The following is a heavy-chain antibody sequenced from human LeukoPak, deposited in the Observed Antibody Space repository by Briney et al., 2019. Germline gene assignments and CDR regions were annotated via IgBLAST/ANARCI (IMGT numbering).Heavy chain of an antibody. CDR1: GGTFSSYA. Sequence: GASVKVSCKASGGTFSSYAISWVRQAPGQGLEWMGGIIPIFGTANYAQKFQGRVTITTDESMSTAYMELSSLRSEDTAVYYCARDGRGPGVYWFDPWGQGTLVTVSS. V-gene: IGHV1-69*05. D-gene: IGHD3-10*01. CDR3: ARDGRGPGVYWFDP. CDR2: IIPIFGTA. J-gene: IGHJ5*02.